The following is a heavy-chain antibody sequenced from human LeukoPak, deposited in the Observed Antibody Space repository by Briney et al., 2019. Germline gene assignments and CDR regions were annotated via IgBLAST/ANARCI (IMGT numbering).Heavy chain of an antibody. CDR3: SREIGAFCPFGY. CDR1: GRSISTTNW. J-gene: IGHJ4*02. Sequence: PAETLSLTCGVSGRSISTTNWWRWVRQPPGQGLEGVGKISPTGRTNYNPSLNGRVTMSLDESNNQLSLNLTSVSAAHTAIYYCSREIGAFCPFGYWGQGTLVIV. D-gene: IGHD3-16*01. V-gene: IGHV4-4*02. CDR2: ISPTGRT.